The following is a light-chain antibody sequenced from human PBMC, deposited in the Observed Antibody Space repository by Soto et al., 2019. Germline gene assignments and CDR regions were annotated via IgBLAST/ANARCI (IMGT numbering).Light chain of an antibody. CDR1: QSITNC. J-gene: IGKJ2*01. Sequence: DIQMTQSPSTLSASVGDRVTITCRASQSITNCLAWYQQKPGKAPKLLIFDASSLRSGVPSRFSGSGSGTEFTLTISSLQPEDFATYYCQQHNPYSPYTFGQGT. CDR2: DAS. V-gene: IGKV1-5*03. CDR3: QQHNPYSPYT.